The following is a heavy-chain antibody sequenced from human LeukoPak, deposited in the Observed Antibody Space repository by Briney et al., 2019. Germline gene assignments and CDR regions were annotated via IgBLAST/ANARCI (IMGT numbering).Heavy chain of an antibody. Sequence: GGSLRLSCAASGFTFSSYEMNWVRQAPGKGLEWVSYISSSGSTIYYADSVKGRFTISRDNAKNSLYLQMNSLRAEDTAVYYCAKDLNTGSYDYVWGSYLPDFDYWGQGTLVTVSS. D-gene: IGHD3-16*02. CDR3: AKDLNTGSYDYVWGSYLPDFDY. V-gene: IGHV3-48*03. J-gene: IGHJ4*02. CDR2: ISSSGSTI. CDR1: GFTFSSYE.